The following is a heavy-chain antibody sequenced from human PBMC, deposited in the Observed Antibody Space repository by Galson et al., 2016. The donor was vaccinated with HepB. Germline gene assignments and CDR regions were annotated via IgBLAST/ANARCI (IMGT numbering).Heavy chain of an antibody. D-gene: IGHD3-16*01. J-gene: IGHJ4*02. Sequence: SLRLSCAASGFRFSTYGMHWVRQAPGKGLEWVAVISYDGSNKYYADPVKGRFTISRDNSKNTLYLQMNSLRAEDTAVYYCAKVSVWYGISHGSFDYWGQGTLVTVSS. CDR3: AKVSVWYGISHGSFDY. CDR2: ISYDGSNK. CDR1: GFRFSTYG. V-gene: IGHV3-30*18.